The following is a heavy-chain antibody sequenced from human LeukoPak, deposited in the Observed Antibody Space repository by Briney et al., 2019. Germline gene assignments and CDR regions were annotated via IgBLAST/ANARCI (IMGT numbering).Heavy chain of an antibody. V-gene: IGHV4-4*07. Sequence: TASETLSLTCTVSGGSISTYFWSWIRQPAGKGLEWIGRIYTSETTDYNPSLKSRVSMSVDTSKNQFSLNLSSVTAADTAVYYCARGRGVPAANLLEDYWGQGTLVTVSS. CDR2: IYTSETT. CDR3: ARGRGVPAANLLEDY. J-gene: IGHJ4*02. D-gene: IGHD2-2*01. CDR1: GGSISTYF.